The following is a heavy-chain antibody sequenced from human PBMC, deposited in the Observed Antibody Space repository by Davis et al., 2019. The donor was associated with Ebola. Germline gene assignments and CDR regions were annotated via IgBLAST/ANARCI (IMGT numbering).Heavy chain of an antibody. CDR2: ISGSGAST. V-gene: IGHV3-23*01. Sequence: PGGSLRLSCAASGFTFSSYAMSWVRQAPGKGLEWVSIISGSGASTYYADSVKGRFTISRDNSKNTLYLQMNSLRAEDTAVYYCARVGIFGVVIPFDYWGQGTLVTVSS. CDR3: ARVGIFGVVIPFDY. CDR1: GFTFSSYA. D-gene: IGHD3-3*01. J-gene: IGHJ4*02.